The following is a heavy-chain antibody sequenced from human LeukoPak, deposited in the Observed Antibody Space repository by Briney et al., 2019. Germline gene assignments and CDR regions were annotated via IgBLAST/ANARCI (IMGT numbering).Heavy chain of an antibody. D-gene: IGHD3-16*01. CDR1: GCTFSSYA. J-gene: IGHJ6*03. CDR3: AKADDYYYYYIDV. Sequence: GGSLRLSCADSGCTFSSYAMSWVRQAPGKGLEWVSAISGSGGSTYYADSVKGRFTISRDNSKNTLYLQMNSLRAEDTAVYYCAKADDYYYYYIDVWGTGTTVTVSS. CDR2: ISGSGGST. V-gene: IGHV3-23*01.